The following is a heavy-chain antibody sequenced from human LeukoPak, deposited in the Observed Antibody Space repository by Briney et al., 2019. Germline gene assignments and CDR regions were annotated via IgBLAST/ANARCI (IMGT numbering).Heavy chain of an antibody. CDR1: GFTFSDYY. V-gene: IGHV3-11*04. D-gene: IGHD3-22*01. Sequence: GGSLRLSCAASGFTFSDYYMSWIRQAPGKGLEWVSYISSSGSTIYYADSVKGRFTISRDNAKNSLYLQMNSLRAEDTAVYYCARDDYDSSGYYSDFDYWGQGTLVTVSS. CDR2: ISSSGSTI. CDR3: ARDDYDSSGYYSDFDY. J-gene: IGHJ4*02.